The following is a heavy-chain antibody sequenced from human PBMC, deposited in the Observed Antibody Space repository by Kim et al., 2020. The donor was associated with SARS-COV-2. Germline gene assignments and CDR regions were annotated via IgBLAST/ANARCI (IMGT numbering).Heavy chain of an antibody. CDR2: IDPGDSDT. J-gene: IGHJ3*02. D-gene: IGHD2-15*01. CDR3: ASSLGYCSGGSCYPLAFDI. Sequence: GESLKISCKGSGYSFTSYWIGWVRQMPGKGLEWMGIIDPGDSDTRYSPSFQGQVTISADKSISTAYLQWSSLKASDTAMYYCASSLGYCSGGSCYPLAFDIWGQGTMVTVSS. V-gene: IGHV5-51*01. CDR1: GYSFTSYW.